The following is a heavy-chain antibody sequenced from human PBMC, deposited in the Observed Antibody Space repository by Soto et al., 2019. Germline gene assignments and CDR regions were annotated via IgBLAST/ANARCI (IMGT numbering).Heavy chain of an antibody. Sequence: QVQLEQSGAEVKKPGSSVKVSCKASGDRFTSYAISWVRQAPGQGLEWVGTVLPVLGTTNYAQKLRGRVTITADESTSTAYMELGSLRSEDTAIYYCARDRADRGFDYWGQGPLVTVSS. CDR2: VLPVLGTT. V-gene: IGHV1-69*18. CDR3: ARDRADRGFDY. D-gene: IGHD3-10*01. CDR1: GDRFTSYA. J-gene: IGHJ4*02.